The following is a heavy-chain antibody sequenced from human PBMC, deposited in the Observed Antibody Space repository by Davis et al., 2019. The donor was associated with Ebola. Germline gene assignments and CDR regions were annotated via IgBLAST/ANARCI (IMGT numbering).Heavy chain of an antibody. CDR3: ARGTTIYFDI. CDR1: GYSFTSYW. V-gene: IGHV5-51*01. D-gene: IGHD1-1*01. CDR2: IYPGDSDT. J-gene: IGHJ2*01. Sequence: GESLKISCKGSGYSFTSYWIGWVRQLPGKGLEWMGIIYPGDSDTKCSPAFQGQVTTSADTSINTAYLQWTSLRASDTAIYYCARGTTIYFDIWGRGTLVTVSS.